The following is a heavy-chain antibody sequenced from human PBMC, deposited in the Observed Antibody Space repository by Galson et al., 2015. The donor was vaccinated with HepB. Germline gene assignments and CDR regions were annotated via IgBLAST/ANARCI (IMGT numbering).Heavy chain of an antibody. D-gene: IGHD5-18*01. CDR3: TTEFPRGYSYGNDAFDI. V-gene: IGHV3-15*01. CDR1: GFTFSNAW. J-gene: IGHJ3*02. Sequence: SLRLSCAASGFTFSNAWMSWVRQAPGKGLEWVGRIKSKTDGGTTDYAAPVKGRFTISRDDSKNTLYLQMNSLKTEDAAVYYCTTEFPRGYSYGNDAFDIWGQGTMVTVSS. CDR2: IKSKTDGGTT.